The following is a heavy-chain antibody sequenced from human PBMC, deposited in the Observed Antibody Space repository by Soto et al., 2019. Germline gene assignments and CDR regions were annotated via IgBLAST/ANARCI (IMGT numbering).Heavy chain of an antibody. Sequence: QVQLVQSGAEVKKPGSSVKVSCKASGGTFSSYSINWVRQAPGQGLESMGEIIPIFGTANYAQKFQGRVTITADESTSTAYMELSSLRSEDTAVYYCARDGGRHSGGIDYWGQGTLVTVSS. D-gene: IGHD1-26*01. CDR3: ARDGGRHSGGIDY. CDR2: IIPIFGTA. J-gene: IGHJ4*02. CDR1: GGTFSSYS. V-gene: IGHV1-69*01.